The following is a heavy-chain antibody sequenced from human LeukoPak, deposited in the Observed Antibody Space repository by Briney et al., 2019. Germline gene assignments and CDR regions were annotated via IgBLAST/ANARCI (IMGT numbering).Heavy chain of an antibody. CDR2: IIPIFGTA. CDR1: GGTFGSYA. Sequence: SVKVSCKASGGTFGSYAISWVRQAPGQGLEWMGRIIPIFGTANYAQKFQGRVTITTDESTSTAYMELSSLRSEDTAVYYCARASSGSYKGLDFDYWGQGTLVTVSS. D-gene: IGHD3-10*01. V-gene: IGHV1-69*05. J-gene: IGHJ4*02. CDR3: ARASSGSYKGLDFDY.